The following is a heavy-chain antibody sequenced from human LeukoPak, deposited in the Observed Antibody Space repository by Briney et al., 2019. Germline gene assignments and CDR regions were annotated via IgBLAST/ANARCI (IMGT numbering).Heavy chain of an antibody. V-gene: IGHV4-59*01. CDR3: ARDRAGYCSSTSCYGVYGMDV. J-gene: IGHJ6*02. Sequence: SETLSLTCTVSGGSISSYYWSWLRQPPGKGLGWSGYVYYSGSTNYNPSLTSRVTISVDTSKNQFSLKLSSVTAADTAVYCCARDRAGYCSSTSCYGVYGMDVWGQGTTVTVSS. D-gene: IGHD2-2*03. CDR2: VYYSGST. CDR1: GGSISSYY.